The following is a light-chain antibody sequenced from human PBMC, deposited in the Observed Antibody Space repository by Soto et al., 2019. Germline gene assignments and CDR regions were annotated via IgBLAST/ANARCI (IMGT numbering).Light chain of an antibody. CDR2: DAY. V-gene: IGKV3-11*01. CDR1: QSFRGL. Sequence: VFTQSPVTLSLGPGEIATLSCRASQSFRGLLAWYQQKPGQAPRLLIYDAYNRATGIPPRFSGSGSGTDFTLTISRLEPEDFGVYFCQQYDTSPTFGQGTKVDIK. CDR3: QQYDTSPT. J-gene: IGKJ1*01.